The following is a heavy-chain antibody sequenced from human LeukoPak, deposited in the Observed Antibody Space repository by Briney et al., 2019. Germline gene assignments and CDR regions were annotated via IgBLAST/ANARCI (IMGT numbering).Heavy chain of an antibody. V-gene: IGHV4-4*02. CDR3: ASFSVAGRNYYFDY. Sequence: SGTLSLTCAVSGGSISSSNWWSWVRPPPGKGLEWIGEIYHSGSTNYNPSLKSRVTISVDKSKNQFSLKLSSVTAADTAVYYCASFSVAGRNYYFDYWGQGTLVTVSS. CDR2: IYHSGST. J-gene: IGHJ4*02. CDR1: GGSISSSNW. D-gene: IGHD6-19*01.